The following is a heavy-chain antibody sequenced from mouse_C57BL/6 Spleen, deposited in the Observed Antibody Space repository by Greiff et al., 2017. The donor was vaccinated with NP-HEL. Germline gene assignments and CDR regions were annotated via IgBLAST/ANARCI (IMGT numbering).Heavy chain of an antibody. J-gene: IGHJ2*01. Sequence: QVQLQQPGAELVKPGASVKLSCKASGYTFTSYWMHWVKQRPGQGLEWIGMIHPNSGSTNYNEKFKSKATLTVDKSSSTAYMELRSLTSEDTAVYYCARSYYFDYWGQGTTLTVSS. CDR2: IHPNSGST. CDR1: GYTFTSYW. V-gene: IGHV1-64*01. CDR3: ARSYYFDY.